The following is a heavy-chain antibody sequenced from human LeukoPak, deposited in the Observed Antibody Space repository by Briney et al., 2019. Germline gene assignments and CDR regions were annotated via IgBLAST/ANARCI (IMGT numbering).Heavy chain of an antibody. V-gene: IGHV1-24*01. CDR3: AEGCSGGSCYPYYYYGMDV. Sequence: ASVKVSCKVSGYTLTELSMHWVRQAPGKGLEWMGGFDPEDGGTIYAQKFQGRVTMTEDTSTDTAYMELSSLRSEDTAVYYCAEGCSGGSCYPYYYYGMDVWGQGTTVTVSS. CDR1: GYTLTELS. J-gene: IGHJ6*02. CDR2: FDPEDGGT. D-gene: IGHD2-15*01.